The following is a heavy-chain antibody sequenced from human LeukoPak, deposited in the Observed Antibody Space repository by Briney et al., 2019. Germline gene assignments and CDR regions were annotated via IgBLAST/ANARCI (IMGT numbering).Heavy chain of an antibody. J-gene: IGHJ3*02. D-gene: IGHD2-21*01. CDR1: GFTFSSHD. CDR3: ARSRTLWGAFDI. Sequence: GSLRLSCAASGFTFSSHDMHCVRQTTGKGLEWVSGIGTAGDPYYLDSVKGRFTISRENAKNSLYLQMNSLRAGDTAVYYCARSRTLWGAFDIWGQGTMVTVSS. CDR2: IGTAGDP. V-gene: IGHV3-13*05.